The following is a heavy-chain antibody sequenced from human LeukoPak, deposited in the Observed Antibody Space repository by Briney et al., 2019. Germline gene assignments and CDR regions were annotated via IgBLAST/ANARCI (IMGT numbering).Heavy chain of an antibody. D-gene: IGHD2-2*01. CDR1: GYAFTRYG. J-gene: IGHJ5*02. CDR3: ARDRQYQLLRTFDP. CDR2: ISAYNGNT. Sequence: RASVKVSCKASGYAFTRYGISWVRQAPGQGLEWMGWISAYNGNTNYAQKLQGRVTMTTDTSTSTAYMELRSLRSDDTAVYYCARDRQYQLLRTFDPWGQGTLVTVSS. V-gene: IGHV1-18*01.